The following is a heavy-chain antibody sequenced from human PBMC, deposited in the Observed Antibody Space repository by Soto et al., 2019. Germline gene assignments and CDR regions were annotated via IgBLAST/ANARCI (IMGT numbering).Heavy chain of an antibody. V-gene: IGHV1-8*01. D-gene: IGHD6-13*01. J-gene: IGHJ3*02. CDR1: GYPFTSYD. CDR2: MNPNSGNT. Sequence: ASVKVSCKASGYPFTSYDINWVRQATGQGLEWMGWMNPNSGNTGYAQKFQGRVTMTRNTSISTAYMELSSLRSDDTAVYYCARAVAYSSSWYAFDIWGQGTMVTVSS. CDR3: ARAVAYSSSWYAFDI.